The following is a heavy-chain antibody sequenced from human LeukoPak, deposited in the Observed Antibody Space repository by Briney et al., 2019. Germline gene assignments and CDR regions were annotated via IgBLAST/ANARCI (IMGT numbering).Heavy chain of an antibody. J-gene: IGHJ6*02. CDR2: IKQDGSEK. CDR3: ARVSVATYYYYGMDV. CDR1: GFTFSSYW. Sequence: GGSLRLSCAASGFTFSSYWMSWVRQAPGKGLEWVGNIKQDGSEKYYVDSVKGRFTISRDNATNSLYLQMKSLRAEDTAVYYCARVSVATYYYYGMDVWGQGTTVTVSS. V-gene: IGHV3-7*01. D-gene: IGHD2-15*01.